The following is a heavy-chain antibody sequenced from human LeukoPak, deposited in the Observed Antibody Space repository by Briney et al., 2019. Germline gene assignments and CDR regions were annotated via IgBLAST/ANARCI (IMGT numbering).Heavy chain of an antibody. D-gene: IGHD4-11*01. CDR1: GFTFSSYA. V-gene: IGHV3-23*01. CDR2: ISGSGGST. J-gene: IGHJ4*02. Sequence: GGSLRLSCAASGFTFSSYAMSWVRQAPGKGLEWVSAISGSGGSTYYADSVKGRFTISRDNSKNTLYLQMNSLRAEDTAVYYCAKGGLYSNYGGGMVSDYWGQGTLVTVSS. CDR3: AKGGLYSNYGGGMVSDY.